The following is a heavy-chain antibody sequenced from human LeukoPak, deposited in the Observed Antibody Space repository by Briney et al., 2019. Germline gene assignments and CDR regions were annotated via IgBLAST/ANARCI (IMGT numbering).Heavy chain of an antibody. CDR3: ARVVGDYGGNPFDY. D-gene: IGHD4-23*01. V-gene: IGHV1-46*01. J-gene: IGHJ4*02. Sequence: ASVKVSCKASGDSFSYYMHWVRQAPGQGLEWMGIINPSGGSTSYAQKFQGRVTMTRDTSTSTVYMELSSLRSEDTAVYYCARVVGDYGGNPFDYWGQGTLVTVSS. CDR1: GDSFSYY. CDR2: INPSGGST.